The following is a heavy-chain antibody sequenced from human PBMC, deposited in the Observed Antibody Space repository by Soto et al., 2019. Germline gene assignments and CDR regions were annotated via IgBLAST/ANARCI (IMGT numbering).Heavy chain of an antibody. CDR1: GASISRDH. Sequence: QVQLQESGPGLVKPSETLSLTCTVSGASISRDHWNWIRQPPGKGLEWIGEYSGISNYNPSLRNRFTISEDTSNNRLSLKLSSGTAVDRAAYYCAKYAAGGGGRGYWGQGTLVTVSS. CDR2: YSGIS. CDR3: AKYAAGGGGRGY. D-gene: IGHD3-16*01. J-gene: IGHJ4*02. V-gene: IGHV4-59*12.